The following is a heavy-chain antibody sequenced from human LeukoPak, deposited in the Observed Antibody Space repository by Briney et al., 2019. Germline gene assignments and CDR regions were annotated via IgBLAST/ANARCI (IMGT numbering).Heavy chain of an antibody. CDR1: GFTISSYA. CDR2: ISGSGGST. J-gene: IGHJ4*02. V-gene: IGHV3-23*01. Sequence: GRSLRLSCAASGFTISSYAMSWVRQAPGKGLEWVSAISGSGGSTYYADSVKGRFTISRDNSKNTLYLQMNSLRAEDTAVYYCAKADRFGVVRPFFDYWGQGTLVTVSS. CDR3: AKADRFGVVRPFFDY. D-gene: IGHD3-3*01.